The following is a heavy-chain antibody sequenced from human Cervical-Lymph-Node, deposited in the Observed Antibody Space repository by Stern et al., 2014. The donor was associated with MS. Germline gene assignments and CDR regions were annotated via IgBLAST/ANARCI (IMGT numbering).Heavy chain of an antibody. CDR3: ARGDGDY. CDR1: GYTFTGYY. J-gene: IGHJ4*02. Sequence: QLVQSGAEVKKPGASVKVSCKASGYTFTGYYMHWVRQAPGQGLEWMGRINPNSGGPNYAQQFQGWVTMTRDTSISAAYMELSRLRSDDTAVYYCARGDGDYWGQGTLVTVSS. D-gene: IGHD6-6*01. CDR2: INPNSGGP. V-gene: IGHV1-2*04.